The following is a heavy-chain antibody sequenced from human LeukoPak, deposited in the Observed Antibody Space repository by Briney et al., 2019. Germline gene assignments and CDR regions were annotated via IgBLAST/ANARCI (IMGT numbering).Heavy chain of an antibody. Sequence: GESLKISCKGSGYSFINYWIGWVRQVPGKGLEWMGIIYPGDSDTRYSPSFQGQVTISADKSISTAYLQWSSLKASDTAMYYCARAVTTGYYYYYMDVWGKGTTVTVSS. CDR1: GYSFINYW. CDR2: IYPGDSDT. J-gene: IGHJ6*03. CDR3: ARAVTTGYYYYYMDV. V-gene: IGHV5-51*01. D-gene: IGHD4-17*01.